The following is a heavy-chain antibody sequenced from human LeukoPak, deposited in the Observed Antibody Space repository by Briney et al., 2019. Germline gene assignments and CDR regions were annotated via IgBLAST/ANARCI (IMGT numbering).Heavy chain of an antibody. J-gene: IGHJ4*02. D-gene: IGHD1-26*01. CDR1: GFTFSSYS. CDR3: ASDTIVGATTFDY. Sequence: GGSLRLSCAASGFTFSSYSMNWVRQAPGKGLEWVSSISSSSSYIYYADSVKGRFTISRDNAKNSLYLQMNSLRAEDTAVYYCASDTIVGATTFDYWGQGTLVTVPS. CDR2: ISSSSSYI. V-gene: IGHV3-21*01.